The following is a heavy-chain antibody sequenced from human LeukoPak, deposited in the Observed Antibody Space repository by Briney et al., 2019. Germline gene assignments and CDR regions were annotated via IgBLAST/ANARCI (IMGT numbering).Heavy chain of an antibody. CDR2: INQYGNEK. V-gene: IGHV3-7*01. CDR1: GLTFSTYW. D-gene: IGHD1-20*01. Sequence: PGGSLRLSCAASGLTFSTYWMTWGRQAPGKGLEWVANINQYGNEKYYVDSVKGRFTVSRDNAKNSLYLQINSPRADDSAVYFCARVGLITNDYWGQGTLVTVSS. J-gene: IGHJ4*02. CDR3: ARVGLITNDY.